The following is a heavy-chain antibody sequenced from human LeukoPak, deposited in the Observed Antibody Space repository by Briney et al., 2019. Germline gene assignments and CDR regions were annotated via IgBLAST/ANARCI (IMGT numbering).Heavy chain of an antibody. D-gene: IGHD3-22*01. J-gene: IGHJ4*02. CDR1: GFTSSSYW. V-gene: IGHV3-7*01. Sequence: GGSLRLSCAASGFTSSSYWMSWVRQAPGKGLKWVVNIKQDVSEKYYVDSVTGRFTNSRDNARNSLYLRMNSLRAEDTDVYYCARDSSGYYPFDYWGQGTLVTVSS. CDR3: ARDSSGYYPFDY. CDR2: IKQDVSEK.